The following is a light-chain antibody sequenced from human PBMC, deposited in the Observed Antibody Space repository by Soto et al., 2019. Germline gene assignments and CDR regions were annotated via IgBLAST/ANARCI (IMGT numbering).Light chain of an antibody. J-gene: IGKJ4*01. Sequence: IVLTQSPATLSLSPGERATLSCRASQSVNIYLAWYQQKPGQAPRLLIYDASNRATGIPARFSGSGSGTDFTLTISSLEPEDFAVYYCQQYGTSLVTFGGGTKVEIK. CDR3: QQYGTSLVT. CDR2: DAS. CDR1: QSVNIY. V-gene: IGKV3-11*01.